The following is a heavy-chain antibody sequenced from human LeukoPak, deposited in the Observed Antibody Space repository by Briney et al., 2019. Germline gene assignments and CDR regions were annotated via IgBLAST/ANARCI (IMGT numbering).Heavy chain of an antibody. V-gene: IGHV1-8*01. CDR2: MNPNSGNT. CDR1: GYTFTSYD. D-gene: IGHD3-10*01. CDR3: ARGGWFGDDYYDGMDV. J-gene: IGHJ6*02. Sequence: ASVKVSCKASGYTFTSYDINWVRQATGQGLEWMGWMNPNSGNTGYAQKFQGRVTMTRNTSISTAYMELSSLRSEDTAVYYCARGGWFGDDYYDGMDVWGQGTTVTVSS.